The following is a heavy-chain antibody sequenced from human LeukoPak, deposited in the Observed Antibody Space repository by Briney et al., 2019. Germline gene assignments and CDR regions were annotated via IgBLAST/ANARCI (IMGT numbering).Heavy chain of an antibody. CDR1: GFTFSGYA. D-gene: IGHD4-17*01. J-gene: IGHJ4*02. Sequence: GGSLRLSCAASGFTFSGYAMTWVRQAPGKGLEWVSAISASGGSTYYADSVKGRFTISRDNSKNTLYLQMNSLRAEDTAVYYCAKDLRVTITVTFFFEYWGQGTLVTVSS. CDR2: ISASGGST. CDR3: AKDLRVTITVTFFFEY. V-gene: IGHV3-23*01.